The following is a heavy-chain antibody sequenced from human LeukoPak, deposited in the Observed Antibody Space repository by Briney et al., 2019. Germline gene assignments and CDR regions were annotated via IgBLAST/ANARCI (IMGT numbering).Heavy chain of an antibody. CDR1: GVSFSAYY. J-gene: IGHJ4*02. CDR2: INRSGST. CDR3: ARALTFTSFNFWSGSRSAYYFDS. V-gene: IGHV4-34*01. Sequence: SETLSLTCAVYGVSFSAYYWSWLRQPPGRGLEWGGEINRSGSTKYNTSLKSRVTISMDTSKNQFSLTLSSVTAAHTAVYYCARALTFTSFNFWSGSRSAYYFDSWGQGTLITVSS. D-gene: IGHD3-3*01.